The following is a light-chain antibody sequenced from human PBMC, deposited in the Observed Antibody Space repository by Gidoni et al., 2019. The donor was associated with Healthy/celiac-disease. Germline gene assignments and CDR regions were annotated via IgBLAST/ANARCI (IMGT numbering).Light chain of an antibody. CDR3: QQYGSSPLT. V-gene: IGKV3-20*01. CDR1: QSVSSSY. CDR2: GAS. Sequence: EIVLQKSPGTLSLSPGESATLSCSARQSVSSSYLAWYQQKPGQAPRLLIYGASSRATGIPDRFSGSGSGTDFTLTISRLEPEDFAVYYCQQYGSSPLTFGGGTKVEIK. J-gene: IGKJ4*01.